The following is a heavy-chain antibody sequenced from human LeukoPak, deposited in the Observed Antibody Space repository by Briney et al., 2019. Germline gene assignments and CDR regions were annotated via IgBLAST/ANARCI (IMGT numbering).Heavy chain of an antibody. CDR2: IWYDGSNK. Sequence: GGSLRLSCAASGFTFSSYAMHWVRQAPGKGLEWVAVIWYDGSNKYYADSVKGRFTISRDNSKNTLYLQMNSLRAEDTAVYYCASQLPLAYCGGDCYSDAFDIWGQGTMVTVSS. V-gene: IGHV3-33*08. CDR3: ASQLPLAYCGGDCYSDAFDI. D-gene: IGHD2-21*02. J-gene: IGHJ3*02. CDR1: GFTFSSYA.